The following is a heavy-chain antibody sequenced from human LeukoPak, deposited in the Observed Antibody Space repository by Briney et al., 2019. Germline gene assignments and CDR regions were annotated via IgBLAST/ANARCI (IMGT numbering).Heavy chain of an antibody. CDR3: AKVLSMIVVVSDY. V-gene: IGHV3-23*01. D-gene: IGHD3-22*01. CDR1: GFTFSSYA. Sequence: PGGSLRLSCAASGFTFSSYAMSWVRQAPGNGLEWVSAISGSGGSTYYADSVKGRFTISRDNSKNTLYLQMNSLRAEDTAVYYCAKVLSMIVVVSDYWGQGTLVTVSS. CDR2: ISGSGGST. J-gene: IGHJ4*02.